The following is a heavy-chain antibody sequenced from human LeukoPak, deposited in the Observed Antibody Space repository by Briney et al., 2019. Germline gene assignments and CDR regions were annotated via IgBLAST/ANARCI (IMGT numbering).Heavy chain of an antibody. V-gene: IGHV4-61*02. Sequence: PSQTLSLTCTVSGGSISRGSYFWSWIRQPAGKGLEWIGRFYTSATPNYNPSLKSRVTISVDTSRNQFSLKLSSVTAADTAVYYCARGGYQMLVGWFDPWGQGTLVTVSS. CDR3: ARGGYQMLVGWFDP. CDR1: GGSISRGSYF. D-gene: IGHD2-2*01. J-gene: IGHJ5*02. CDR2: FYTSATP.